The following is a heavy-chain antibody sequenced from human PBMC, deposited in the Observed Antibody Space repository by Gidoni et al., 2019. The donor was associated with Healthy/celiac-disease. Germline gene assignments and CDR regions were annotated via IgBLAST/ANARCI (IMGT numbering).Heavy chain of an antibody. CDR3: TRGGDIVVVPAAHYYYYYMDV. V-gene: IGHV3-49*05. J-gene: IGHJ6*03. CDR1: GFTFGDYA. Sequence: EVQLVEPGGGLVTPGRSLRLSCTASGFTFGDYAMSWFRQAPGKGLEWVGFIRSKAYGGTTEYAGAVKGRFTISRDDSKSIAYLQMNSLKTEDTAVYYCTRGGDIVVVPAAHYYYYYMDVWGKGTTVTVSS. D-gene: IGHD2-2*01. CDR2: IRSKAYGGTT.